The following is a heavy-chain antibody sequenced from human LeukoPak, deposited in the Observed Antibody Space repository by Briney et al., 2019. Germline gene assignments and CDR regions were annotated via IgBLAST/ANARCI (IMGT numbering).Heavy chain of an antibody. CDR2: INRDGSRT. CDR3: ARDRETYYDILTGYYTLGDAFDI. Sequence: GGALRLSCAASGFTFSTYWLHSVRQAPGKELVGVSRINRDGSRTSYADSVKGRFTISRDNAKNTLYLQMNSLRAEDTAVYYCARDRETYYDILTGYYTLGDAFDIWGQGTMVTVSS. J-gene: IGHJ3*02. CDR1: GFTFSTYW. V-gene: IGHV3-74*01. D-gene: IGHD3-9*01.